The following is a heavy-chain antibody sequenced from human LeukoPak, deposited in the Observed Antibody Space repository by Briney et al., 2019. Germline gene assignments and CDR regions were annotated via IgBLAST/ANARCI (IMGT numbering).Heavy chain of an antibody. V-gene: IGHV4-30-4*01. CDR1: GGSMSTADYF. Sequence: PSQPLSLTCTVSGGSMSTADYFWSWVRQPPGKGLEWIGYVYYTGSTSYNPSLKSQVTISEDTSKNQFSLRLSSVTAADTAVYYCARAPPIVVARTVLPGGLDIWGQGKMVTVSS. CDR3: ARAPPIVVARTVLPGGLDI. D-gene: IGHD2-21*01. J-gene: IGHJ3*02. CDR2: VYYTGST.